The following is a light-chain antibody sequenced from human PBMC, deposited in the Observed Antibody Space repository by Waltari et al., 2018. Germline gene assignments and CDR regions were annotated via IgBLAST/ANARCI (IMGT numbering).Light chain of an antibody. CDR1: SPNIGNSY. CDR3: GAWDSSLSAGGV. CDR2: ENR. V-gene: IGLV1-51*02. Sequence: QSVLTQPPSVSAAPGQKVTISCSGSSPNIGNSYVTRYQQSPGTAPKLLIYENRKRPSEIPDRFSGSKSGTSATLVITELQTGDEADYYCGAWDSSLSAGGVFGGGTKVTVL. J-gene: IGLJ3*02.